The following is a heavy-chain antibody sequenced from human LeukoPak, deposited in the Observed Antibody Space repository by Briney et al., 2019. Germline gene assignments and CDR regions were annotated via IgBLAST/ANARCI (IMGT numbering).Heavy chain of an antibody. Sequence: ASVKVSCKASGYTFTGYYMHWVRQAPGQGLEWMGWINPNSGGTNYAQKFQGRVTMTRDTSISTAYMELSRLRSDDTAVYYCARGSSGDYKNFDYWGQGTLVTVSS. J-gene: IGHJ4*02. V-gene: IGHV1-2*02. D-gene: IGHD4-17*01. CDR1: GYTFTGYY. CDR3: ARGSSGDYKNFDY. CDR2: INPNSGGT.